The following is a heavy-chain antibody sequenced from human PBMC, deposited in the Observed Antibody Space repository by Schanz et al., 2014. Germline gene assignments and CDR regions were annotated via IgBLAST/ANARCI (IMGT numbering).Heavy chain of an antibody. V-gene: IGHV3-23*01. CDR1: GFTFSNYA. CDR3: AKHVRSLTGNDY. CDR2: ISGRSGTT. J-gene: IGHJ4*02. D-gene: IGHD3-9*01. Sequence: EVQLLESGGGLVQPGGSLRLSCAASGFTFSNYAMSWVRQAPGKGLEWVSTISGRSGTTNYADSVKGRFSISRDNSKNTLYLQMNSLRAEDTAVYYCAKHVRSLTGNDYWGQGTLVTVSS.